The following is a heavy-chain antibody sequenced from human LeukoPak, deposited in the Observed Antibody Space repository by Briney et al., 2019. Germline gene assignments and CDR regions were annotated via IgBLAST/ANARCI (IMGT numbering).Heavy chain of an antibody. Sequence: PSETLSLTCTASGGSISSSSYYWGWIRQPPGKGLEWIGSIYYSGSTYYNPSLKSRVTISVDTSKNQFSLKLSSVTAADTAVYYCARDRGDYVFDYWGQGTLVTVSS. J-gene: IGHJ4*02. CDR2: IYYSGST. CDR1: GGSISSSSYY. V-gene: IGHV4-39*07. D-gene: IGHD4-17*01. CDR3: ARDRGDYVFDY.